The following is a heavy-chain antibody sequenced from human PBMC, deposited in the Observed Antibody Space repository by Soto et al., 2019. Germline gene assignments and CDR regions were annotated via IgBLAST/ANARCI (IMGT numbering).Heavy chain of an antibody. D-gene: IGHD3-22*01. CDR2: ISANNGNT. Sequence: ASVKVSCRASGYNFPSYGFSWVRQAPGQGLEWMGWISANNGNTNYAQKFQDRVTMTTDTSTTTAYMELRSLRSDDTAVYYCARDQVFEDSSANLPGYFGRGTLVTFSS. V-gene: IGHV1-18*01. J-gene: IGHJ4*02. CDR3: ARDQVFEDSSANLPGY. CDR1: GYNFPSYG.